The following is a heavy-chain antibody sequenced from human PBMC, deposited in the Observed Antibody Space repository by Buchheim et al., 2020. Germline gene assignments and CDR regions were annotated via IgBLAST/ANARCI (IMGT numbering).Heavy chain of an antibody. CDR2: ISGSGGST. V-gene: IGHV3-23*01. CDR3: ARAKGLTMIVVVKSPFDY. J-gene: IGHJ4*02. Sequence: EVQLLESGGGLVQPGGSLRLSCAASGFTFSSYAMSWVRQAPGKGLEWVSAISGSGGSTYYADSVKGRFTISRDNSKNTLYLQMNSLRAEDTAVYYCARAKGLTMIVVVKSPFDYWGQGTL. D-gene: IGHD3-22*01. CDR1: GFTFSSYA.